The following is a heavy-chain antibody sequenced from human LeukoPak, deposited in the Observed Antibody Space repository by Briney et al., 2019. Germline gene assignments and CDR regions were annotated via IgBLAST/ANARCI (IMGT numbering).Heavy chain of an antibody. Sequence: PGGSLRLSCAASGFTFSSYGMHWVRQAPGKGLEWVAVISYDGSNKYYADSVKGRFTISRDNSKNTLYLQMNSLRAEDTAVYYCAKGSSSGWHYYYGMDVWGQGTTVTVSS. CDR2: ISYDGSNK. J-gene: IGHJ6*02. V-gene: IGHV3-30*18. CDR1: GFTFSSYG. D-gene: IGHD6-19*01. CDR3: AKGSSSGWHYYYGMDV.